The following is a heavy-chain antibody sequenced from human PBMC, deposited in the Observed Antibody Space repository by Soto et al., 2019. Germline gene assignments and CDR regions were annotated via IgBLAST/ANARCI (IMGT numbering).Heavy chain of an antibody. D-gene: IGHD6-6*01. CDR2: INHSGST. J-gene: IGHJ4*02. Sequence: LSLTCAVYGGSFSGYYWSWIRQPPGKGLEWIGEINHSGSTNYNPSLKSRVTISVDTSRNQFSLKLSSVTAADTAVYYCARGIYSSSSRGNDYWGQGTLVTVSS. V-gene: IGHV4-34*01. CDR3: ARGIYSSSSRGNDY. CDR1: GGSFSGYY.